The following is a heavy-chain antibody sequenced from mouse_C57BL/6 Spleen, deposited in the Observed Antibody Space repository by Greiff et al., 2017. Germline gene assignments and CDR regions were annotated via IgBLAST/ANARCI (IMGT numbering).Heavy chain of an antibody. D-gene: IGHD2-4*01. CDR3: TEGDYDGFAY. Sequence: EVQLQQSGGGLVQPGGSMKLSCVASGFTFSNYWMNWVRQSPEKGLEWVAQIRLKSDNYATHYAESVKGRFTISRDDSKSSVYLQMNNLRAEDTGIYYCTEGDYDGFAYWGQGTLVTVSA. J-gene: IGHJ3*01. CDR2: IRLKSDNYAT. CDR1: GFTFSNYW. V-gene: IGHV6-3*01.